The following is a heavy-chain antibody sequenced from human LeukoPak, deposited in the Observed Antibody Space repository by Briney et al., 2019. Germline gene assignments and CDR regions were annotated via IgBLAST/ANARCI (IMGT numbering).Heavy chain of an antibody. J-gene: IGHJ4*02. D-gene: IGHD2-15*01. CDR3: ARGLTATQEVFKYYFDY. Sequence: SETLSLTCAVYGGSFSGYYWSWIRQPPGKGLEWIGEINHSGSTNYNPSLKSRVTISVDTSKNQFSLKLSSVTAADTAVYYCARGLTATQEVFKYYFDYWGQGTLVTVSS. CDR1: GGSFSGYY. V-gene: IGHV4-34*01. CDR2: INHSGST.